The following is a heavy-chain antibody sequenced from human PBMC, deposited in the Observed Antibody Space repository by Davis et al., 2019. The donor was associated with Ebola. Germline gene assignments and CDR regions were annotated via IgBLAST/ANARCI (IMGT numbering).Heavy chain of an antibody. D-gene: IGHD3-3*01. CDR3: ASGRFLEWLLPHRAIPPHFMDV. CDR1: GYTFTSYY. J-gene: IGHJ6*03. Sequence: ASVTVSCKASGYTFTSYYMHWVRQAPGQGLEWMGIINPSGGSTSYAQKFQGRVTITADESKSTAYMELSSLRSEDTAVYYCASGRFLEWLLPHRAIPPHFMDVWGKGTTVTVSS. CDR2: INPSGGST. V-gene: IGHV1-46*01.